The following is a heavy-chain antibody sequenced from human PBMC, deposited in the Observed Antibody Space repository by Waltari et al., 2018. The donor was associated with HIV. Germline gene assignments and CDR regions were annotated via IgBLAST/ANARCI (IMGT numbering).Heavy chain of an antibody. CDR2: RNSEGSNG. D-gene: IGHD2-15*01. Sequence: VQLVESGGGSIKTGGSLRLSCTASGFSVSNHWMDWVRQGPGKGLVWVEWRNSEGSNGSYADAVKGRFVISRDNAINTVYLQLNSLRVEDTAMYFCARASHYIEFSTFDGDYYFDVWGRGTRVAVSS. CDR3: ARASHYIEFSTFDGDYYFDV. CDR1: GFSVSNHW. J-gene: IGHJ4*02. V-gene: IGHV3-74*01.